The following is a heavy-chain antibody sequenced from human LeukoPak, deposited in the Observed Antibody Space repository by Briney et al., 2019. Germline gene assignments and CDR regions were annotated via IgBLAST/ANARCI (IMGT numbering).Heavy chain of an antibody. CDR3: ATGWIRGGYFWFDP. V-gene: IGHV1-24*01. J-gene: IGHJ5*02. Sequence: ASVKVSCKVSGYTLTELSMHWVRQAPGKGLEWMGGFDPEDGETMYAQKFQGRVTMTEDTSTDTAYMELSSLRSEDTAVYYCATGWIRGGYFWFDPWGQGTLVTVSS. CDR2: FDPEDGET. D-gene: IGHD3-10*01. CDR1: GYTLTELS.